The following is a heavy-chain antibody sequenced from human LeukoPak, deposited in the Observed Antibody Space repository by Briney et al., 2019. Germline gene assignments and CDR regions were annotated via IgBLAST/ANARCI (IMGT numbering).Heavy chain of an antibody. D-gene: IGHD2-21*01. CDR1: GFTFNSYA. J-gene: IGHJ4*02. CDR3: AKGDLAH. CDR2: IQYDGSDK. Sequence: GGSLRLSCAASGFTFNSYAMNWVRQAPGKGLEWVAFIQYDGSDKYYTDSVKGRFTVSRDNFKNTLYLQMNSLRGEDTAVYYCAKGDLAHWGQGTLVTVSS. V-gene: IGHV3-30*02.